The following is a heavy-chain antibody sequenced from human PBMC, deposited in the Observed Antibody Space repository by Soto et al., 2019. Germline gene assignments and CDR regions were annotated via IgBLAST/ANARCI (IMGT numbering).Heavy chain of an antibody. V-gene: IGHV4-59*01. CDR3: ARVSTPYYYGSGSSNPVMDV. J-gene: IGHJ6*02. CDR1: GCSISSYY. D-gene: IGHD3-10*01. Sequence: PSETLSLTCPVSGCSISSYYWSWIRQPPGKGLEWIGYIYYSGSTNYNPSLKSRVTISVDTSKNQFSLKLSSVTAADTAVYYCARVSTPYYYGSGSSNPVMDVWGQGTTVTVSS. CDR2: IYYSGST.